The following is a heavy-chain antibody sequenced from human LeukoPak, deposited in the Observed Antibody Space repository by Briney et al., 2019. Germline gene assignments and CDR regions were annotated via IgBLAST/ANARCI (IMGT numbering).Heavy chain of an antibody. CDR3: ATEGGSSWFDY. CDR2: MKQDGSEK. V-gene: IGHV3-7*01. D-gene: IGHD6-13*01. Sequence: GGSLRLSCAASGFTFSTYWMSWVRQAPGKGLEWVATMKQDGSEKYYVDSVKGRFTISRDNAKNSLYLQMNSLRAEDTAVYYCATEGGSSWFDYWGQGTLVTVSS. CDR1: GFTFSTYW. J-gene: IGHJ4*02.